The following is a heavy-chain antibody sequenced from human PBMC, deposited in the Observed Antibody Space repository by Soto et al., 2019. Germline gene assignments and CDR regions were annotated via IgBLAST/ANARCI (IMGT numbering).Heavy chain of an antibody. CDR2: ISDSGGST. CDR1: GFTFSSYA. CDR3: AKGIRYSSSWYAGIGY. Sequence: PGGSLRLSCEASGFTFSSYAMSWVRQAPGKGLEWVSSISDSGGSTWYADSVKGRFTISRDNSKNTLYVQLNSLRADDTAVYYCAKGIRYSSSWYAGIGYWGQGTLVTVSS. D-gene: IGHD6-13*01. V-gene: IGHV3-23*01. J-gene: IGHJ4*02.